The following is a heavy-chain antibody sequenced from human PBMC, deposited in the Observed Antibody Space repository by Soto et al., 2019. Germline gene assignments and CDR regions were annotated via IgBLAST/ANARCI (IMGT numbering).Heavy chain of an antibody. V-gene: IGHV5-10-1*01. J-gene: IGHJ6*02. CDR1: GYSFTSYW. Sequence: GESLKISCNGSGYSFTSYWISWVRQMPGKGLEWMGRIDPSDSYTNYSPSFQGHVTISADKSISTAYLQWSSLKASDTAMYYCASGSSSSSSMDVWGQGTTVTVSS. CDR2: IDPSDSYT. CDR3: ASGSSSSSSMDV. D-gene: IGHD6-6*01.